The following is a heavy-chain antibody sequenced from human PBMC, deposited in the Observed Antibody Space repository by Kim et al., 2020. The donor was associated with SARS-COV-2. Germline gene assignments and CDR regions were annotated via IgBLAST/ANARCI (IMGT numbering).Heavy chain of an antibody. CDR1: GFTFSSYS. Sequence: GGSLRLSCAASGFTFSSYSMNWVRQAPGKGLEWVSSISSSSSYIYYADSVKGRFTISRDNAKNSLYLQMNSLRAEDTAVYYCARVGDYGDYGDYWGQGTLVTVSS. D-gene: IGHD4-17*01. CDR3: ARVGDYGDYGDY. J-gene: IGHJ4*02. V-gene: IGHV3-21*01. CDR2: ISSSSSYI.